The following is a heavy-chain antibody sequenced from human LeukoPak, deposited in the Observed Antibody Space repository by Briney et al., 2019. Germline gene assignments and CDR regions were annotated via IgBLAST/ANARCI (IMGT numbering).Heavy chain of an antibody. CDR2: IGNTET. CDR3: ARDGQAFNSNWDYFEY. V-gene: IGHV3-23*01. D-gene: IGHD7-27*01. J-gene: IGHJ4*02. Sequence: GGSLRLSCVASGFTFDTFAMSWVRLAPGKGLEWVSGIGNTETYYADSVKGPFTISRDNSKSTIYLHMNNLRAEDTALYYCARDGQAFNSNWDYFEYWGQGTPVTVSS. CDR1: GFTFDTFA.